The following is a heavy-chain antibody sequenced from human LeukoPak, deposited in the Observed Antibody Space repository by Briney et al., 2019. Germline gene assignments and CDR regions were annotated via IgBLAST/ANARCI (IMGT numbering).Heavy chain of an antibody. CDR1: GYSFILHG. J-gene: IGHJ4*02. CDR3: VREENYGLYINFDF. V-gene: IGHV1-18*01. CDR2: ISPYNGDT. D-gene: IGHD4-17*01. Sequence: ASVKVSCDASGYSFILHGISWVRQAPGEGLEWMGWISPYNGDTNYAQKFQGRLTLTTDTSTSTASMELRSLTSDDTAVYYCVREENYGLYINFDFWGQGTVVTVSS.